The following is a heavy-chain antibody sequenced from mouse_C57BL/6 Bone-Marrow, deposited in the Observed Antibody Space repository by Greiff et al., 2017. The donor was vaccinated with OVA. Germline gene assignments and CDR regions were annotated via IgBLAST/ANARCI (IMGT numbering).Heavy chain of an antibody. CDR1: GYSFTDYN. D-gene: IGHD1-1*01. CDR2: INPNSGTT. J-gene: IGHJ1*03. Sequence: VQLQQSGPELVKPGASVKISCKASGYSFTDYNMNWVKQSNGKSLEWIGVINPNSGTTSYNQKFKGKATLTVDQSSSTADMQLNSLTSEDSAVYYCAFYYGSSYRYFDVWGTGTTVTVSS. V-gene: IGHV1-39*01. CDR3: AFYYGSSYRYFDV.